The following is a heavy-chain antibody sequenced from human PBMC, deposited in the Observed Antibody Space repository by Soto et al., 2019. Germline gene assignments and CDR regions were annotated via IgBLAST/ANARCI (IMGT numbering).Heavy chain of an antibody. CDR2: ISGSGGST. V-gene: IGHV3-23*01. CDR3: ARPIVAGPDIDY. D-gene: IGHD5-12*01. Sequence: SGFTFSSYAMSWVRQAPGKGLEWVSAISGSGGSTYYADSVKGQVTISADKSISTAYLQWSSLKASDTAMYYCARPIVAGPDIDYWGQGTLVTVSS. J-gene: IGHJ4*02. CDR1: GFTFSSYA.